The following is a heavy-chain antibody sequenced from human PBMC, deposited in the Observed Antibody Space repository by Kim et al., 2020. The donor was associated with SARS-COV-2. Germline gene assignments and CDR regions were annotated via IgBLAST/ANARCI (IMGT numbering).Heavy chain of an antibody. J-gene: IGHJ4*02. CDR1: GYSFTNYW. CDR2: IDPSDSYT. CDR3: ARGSNWYPQDH. V-gene: IGHV5-10-1*01. D-gene: IGHD6-13*01. Sequence: GESLKISCKSSGYSFTNYWINWVRQMPGKGLEWMGRIDPSDSYTNYSPSFQGHVTISADKSISTAYLQWSSLKASDTAMYYCARGSNWYPQDHWGQGTLVTVSS.